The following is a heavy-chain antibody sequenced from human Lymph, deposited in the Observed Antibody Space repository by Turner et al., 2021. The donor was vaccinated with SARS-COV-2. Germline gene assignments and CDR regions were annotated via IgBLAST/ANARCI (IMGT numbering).Heavy chain of an antibody. CDR2: IFPGASDT. Sequence: EVQLVQSGAEVKKPGESLKVSCKGAGYSFTSFWIGWGREMPGKGLVWMGIIFPGASDTRYSPSFQGHVTISAAKSISTAYLQWSSLKASDTAMYYCARREWGGSLGHIDYWGQGTLVTVSS. CDR1: GYSFTSFW. J-gene: IGHJ4*02. D-gene: IGHD3-3*01. CDR3: ARREWGGSLGHIDY. V-gene: IGHV5-51*01.